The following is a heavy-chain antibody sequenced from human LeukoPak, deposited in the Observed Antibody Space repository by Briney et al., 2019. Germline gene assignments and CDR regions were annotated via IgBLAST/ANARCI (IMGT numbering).Heavy chain of an antibody. CDR1: GGTFSSYA. J-gene: IGHJ4*02. CDR2: IIPIFGTA. V-gene: IGHV1-69*06. D-gene: IGHD5-18*01. CDR3: ARVRYSYGYGS. Sequence: ASVKVSCKASGGTFSSYAISWVRQAPGQGLEWMGGIIPIFGTANYAQKFQGRVTITADKSTSTAYMELSSLRSEDTAVYYCARVRYSYGYGSWGQGTLVTVSS.